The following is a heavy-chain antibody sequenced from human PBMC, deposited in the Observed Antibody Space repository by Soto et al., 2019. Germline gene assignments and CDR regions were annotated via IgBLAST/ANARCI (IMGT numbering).Heavy chain of an antibody. Sequence: PGESLKISCTASGFTISGHGMHWVRQAPGKGLEWLAVISYDGSDKFYGDSVKDRFTISRDNSKNTLYLQVNSLSEEDTAVYYCARGLYYHDSSGYRGYWGQGTLVSVSS. V-gene: IGHV3-30*03. CDR2: ISYDGSDK. CDR3: ARGLYYHDSSGYRGY. CDR1: GFTISGHG. D-gene: IGHD3-22*01. J-gene: IGHJ4*02.